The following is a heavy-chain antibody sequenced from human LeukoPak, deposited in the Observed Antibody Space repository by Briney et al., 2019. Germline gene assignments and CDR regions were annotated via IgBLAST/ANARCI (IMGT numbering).Heavy chain of an antibody. CDR1: GGSISSSSYY. J-gene: IGHJ6*03. CDR3: ARQRHSSSSLNFYYYYYMDV. Sequence: SETLSLTCTVSGGSISSSSYYWGWIRQPPGKGLEWIGSIYYSGSTYYNPSLKSRVTISVDTSKNQFSLKLSSVTAADTAVYYCARQRHSSSSLNFYYYYYMDVWGKGTRVTVSS. V-gene: IGHV4-39*01. D-gene: IGHD6-6*01. CDR2: IYYSGST.